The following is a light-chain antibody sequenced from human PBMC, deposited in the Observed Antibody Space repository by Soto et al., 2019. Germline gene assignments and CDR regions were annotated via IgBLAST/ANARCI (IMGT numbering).Light chain of an antibody. CDR2: DAS. V-gene: IGKV1-5*01. CDR1: QSISSW. Sequence: DIQMTQSPSTLSASVGARAPITCRASQSISSWLAWYQQKPGKAPKLLIYDASSLESGVPSRFSGSGSGTEFTLTISSLQPDDFATYYCQQYNSYSSLTFGQGTKVDIK. CDR3: QQYNSYSSLT. J-gene: IGKJ1*01.